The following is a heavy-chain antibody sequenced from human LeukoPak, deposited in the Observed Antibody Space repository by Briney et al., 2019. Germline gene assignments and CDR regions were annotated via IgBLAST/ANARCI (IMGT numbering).Heavy chain of an antibody. CDR3: AKDRGGGNLDFDY. V-gene: IGHV3-23*01. CDR2: ISGSGGRT. Sequence: GSLRLSCAASGFTFSSYAMTWVRQAPGKGLEWVSVISGSGGRTYYADSVKGRFTISRDNSKNTLYLQMSSLRAEDGAVYYCAKDRGGGNLDFDYWGQGTLVTVSS. J-gene: IGHJ4*02. D-gene: IGHD2-15*01. CDR1: GFTFSSYA.